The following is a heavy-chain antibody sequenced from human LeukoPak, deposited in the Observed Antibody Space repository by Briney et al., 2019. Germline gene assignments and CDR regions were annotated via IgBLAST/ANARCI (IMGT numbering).Heavy chain of an antibody. J-gene: IGHJ4*02. Sequence: GESLNISCEGSGYSFTSSWIGWVRQMPGKGLEWMGIIYPGDFDIRYSPSFQGQVTISADKSITTAYLQWSSLKASDTTIYYCARGLYCSGGSCRFDYWGQGTLVTVSS. CDR1: GYSFTSSW. D-gene: IGHD2-15*01. CDR2: IYPGDFDI. V-gene: IGHV5-51*01. CDR3: ARGLYCSGGSCRFDY.